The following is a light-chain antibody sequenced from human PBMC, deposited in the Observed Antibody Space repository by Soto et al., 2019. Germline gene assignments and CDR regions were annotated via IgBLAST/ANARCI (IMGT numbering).Light chain of an antibody. CDR2: DAS. CDR1: QSISGW. CDR3: QQYNSYPWT. Sequence: DIQMTQSVAIPTPSVXEQVTIACRASQSISGWLAWYQQKPGKAPKLLIYDASSLESGVPSRFSGSGSGTEFTLTITSLQPDDFATYYCQQYNSYPWTFGQGTKVDIK. J-gene: IGKJ1*01. V-gene: IGKV1-5*01.